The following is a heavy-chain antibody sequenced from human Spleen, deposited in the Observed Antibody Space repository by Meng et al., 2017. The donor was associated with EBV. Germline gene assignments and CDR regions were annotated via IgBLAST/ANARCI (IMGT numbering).Heavy chain of an antibody. CDR2: INPSGDTT. D-gene: IGHD6-19*01. Sequence: QVELVQSGAEMKKPRDSVKVSCKASGYTFGDYNMHWFRQAPGQGLEWLGRINPSGDTTSHAQKFQDRVTMTRDTPTRTVYMELSSLRSDDTAVYYCARGPLTRAVAGTYGFDIWGQGTVVTVSS. CDR3: ARGPLTRAVAGTYGFDI. CDR1: GYTFGDYN. V-gene: IGHV1-46*01. J-gene: IGHJ3*02.